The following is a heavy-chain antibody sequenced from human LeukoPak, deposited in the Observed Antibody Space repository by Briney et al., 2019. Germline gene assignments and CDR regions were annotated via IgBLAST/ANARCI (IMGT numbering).Heavy chain of an antibody. CDR1: GHTLTQLS. CDR2: FHPEDGAP. J-gene: IGHJ4*02. CDR3: AAVRTGPQDFYDDTATRNPFDY. V-gene: IGHV1-24*01. D-gene: IGHD5-18*01. Sequence: GAAVRVSCKVSGHTLTQLSIQWVREAPGKGLEWMGDFHPEDGAPNIAQNFQGRISMTEDTSIDTAYLDLTSLTSDDTAVYFCAAVRTGPQDFYDDTATRNPFDYWGQGTLVIVSS.